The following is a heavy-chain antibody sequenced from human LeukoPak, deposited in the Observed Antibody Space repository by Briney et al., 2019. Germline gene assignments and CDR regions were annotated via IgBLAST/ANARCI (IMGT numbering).Heavy chain of an antibody. CDR3: VRGGDRSFDY. Sequence: SETLSLTCTVSGGSISSYYWSWIRQPAGEGLEWIAEIHHSGSINYNPSLKSRVTISVDKAKNQFSLNLNSVTAADTAVYYCVRGGDRSFDYWGQGTLVTVSS. CDR1: GGSISSYY. CDR2: IHHSGSI. D-gene: IGHD3-10*01. V-gene: IGHV4-59*12. J-gene: IGHJ4*02.